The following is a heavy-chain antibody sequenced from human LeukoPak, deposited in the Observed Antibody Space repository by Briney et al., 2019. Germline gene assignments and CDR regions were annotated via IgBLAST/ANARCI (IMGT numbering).Heavy chain of an antibody. J-gene: IGHJ3*02. D-gene: IGHD3-22*01. CDR1: GYTFTGY. V-gene: IGHV1-2*02. CDR3: AKGGDYYDSSGYYDDAFDI. CDR2: INPNSGGT. Sequence: GASVKVSCKASGYTFTGYMHWVRQAPGQGLEWMGWINPNSGGTNYAQKFQGRVTMTRDTSISTASMELSSLKPDDTAVYYCAKGGDYYDSSGYYDDAFDIWGRGTMVTVSS.